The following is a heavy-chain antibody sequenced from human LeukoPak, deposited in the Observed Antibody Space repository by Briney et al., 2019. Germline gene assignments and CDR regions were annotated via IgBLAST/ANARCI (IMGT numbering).Heavy chain of an antibody. V-gene: IGHV3-23*01. CDR1: GVTSSNYA. CDR3: SYYYDSSGYLDY. Sequence: GGSLRLSCAASGVTSSNYAMSWVRQAAGKGLERVSTISGRGGSTYSADSVKGRFTISRDNSRTTLYLQMNSLRAEDTAVYYCSYYYDSSGYLDYWGQGTLVTVSS. D-gene: IGHD3-22*01. J-gene: IGHJ4*02. CDR2: ISGRGGST.